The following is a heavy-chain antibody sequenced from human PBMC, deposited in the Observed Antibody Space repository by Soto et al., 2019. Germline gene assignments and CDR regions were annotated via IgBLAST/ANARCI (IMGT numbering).Heavy chain of an antibody. CDR3: ARGSGLRRDYYCYYMDV. CDR2: IYYSGST. J-gene: IGHJ6*03. D-gene: IGHD3-16*01. CDR1: GGSISSYY. Sequence: PSETLSLTCTVHGGSISSYYWSWIRQPPGKGLEWIGYIYYSGSTNYNPSLKSRVTISVDTSKNQFSLKLSSVTAADTAVYYCARGSGLRRDYYCYYMDVWGKGTSVTVSS. V-gene: IGHV4-59*01.